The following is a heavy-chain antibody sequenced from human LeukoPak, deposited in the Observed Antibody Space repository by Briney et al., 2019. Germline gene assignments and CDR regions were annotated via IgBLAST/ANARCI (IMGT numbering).Heavy chain of an antibody. J-gene: IGHJ4*02. D-gene: IGHD3-16*02. V-gene: IGHV4-34*01. CDR2: INHSGST. CDR3: ARGYDYVWGRYRYTGDQFDY. CDR1: GGSFSGYY. Sequence: SETLSLTCAVYGGSFSGYYWSWIRQPPGKGLEWIGEINHSGSTNYNPSLKSRVTISVDTSKNQFSLKLSSVTAADTAVYYCARGYDYVWGRYRYTGDQFDYWGQGTLVTVSS.